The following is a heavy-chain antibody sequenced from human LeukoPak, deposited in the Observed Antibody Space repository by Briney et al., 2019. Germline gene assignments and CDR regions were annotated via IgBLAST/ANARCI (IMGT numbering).Heavy chain of an antibody. CDR2: ISGGGGPT. J-gene: IGHJ4*02. D-gene: IGHD6-25*01. CDR3: AKNSGYSRQYFFDY. Sequence: PGGSLRLSCAASGFTFSNYAMSWVRQAPGKGPEWVSAISGGGGPTYYADSVKGRFTISRDNSKNTLYLQMNSLRAEDAAVYFCAKNSGYSRQYFFDYWGQGTLVTVSS. CDR1: GFTFSNYA. V-gene: IGHV3-23*01.